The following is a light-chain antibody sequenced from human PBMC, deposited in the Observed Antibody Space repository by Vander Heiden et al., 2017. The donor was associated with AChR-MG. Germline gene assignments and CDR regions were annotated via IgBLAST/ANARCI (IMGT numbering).Light chain of an antibody. CDR1: QSVSSSY. V-gene: IGKV3-20*01. CDR2: GAS. J-gene: IGKJ3*01. Sequence: EIVLTQSPGTLSLSPGERATLSCRASQSVSSSYLAWYQQKPGQAPRLLIYGASSRATGIPDRFSGSGSGTDFTLTISRLEPAAFAVYYCQQDGSSPFTFGHGTKVDIK. CDR3: QQDGSSPFT.